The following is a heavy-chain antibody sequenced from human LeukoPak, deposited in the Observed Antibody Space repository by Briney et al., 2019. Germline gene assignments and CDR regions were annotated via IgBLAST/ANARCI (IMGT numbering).Heavy chain of an antibody. D-gene: IGHD6-6*01. CDR2: LSSSGSTI. V-gene: IGHV3-11*01. CDR3: ARLSIAAPPYYYYYYYMDV. Sequence: GGSLRLSCAASGITFSDYYMSWIRQAPGKGLQWVSYLSSSGSTIYYADSVKGRFTISRDNAKNSLYLQMNSLRAEDTAVYYCARLSIAAPPYYYYYYYMDVWGKGTTVTVSS. CDR1: GITFSDYY. J-gene: IGHJ6*03.